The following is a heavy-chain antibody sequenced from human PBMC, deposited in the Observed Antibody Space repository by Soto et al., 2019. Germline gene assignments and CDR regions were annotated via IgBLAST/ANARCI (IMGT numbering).Heavy chain of an antibody. V-gene: IGHV1-69*12. CDR1: GGTFSSYA. J-gene: IGHJ6*02. CDR3: ARHVPAAGYYYVMDV. Sequence: QVQLVQSGAGVKKPGSSVKVSCKASGGTFSSYAISWVRQAPGQGLAWMGGIIPIFGTANYAQKFQVRVTITADESTSTAYMELSSLRSDDTAVYYCARHVPAAGYYYVMDVWGQGTTVTVSS. D-gene: IGHD2-2*01. CDR2: IIPIFGTA.